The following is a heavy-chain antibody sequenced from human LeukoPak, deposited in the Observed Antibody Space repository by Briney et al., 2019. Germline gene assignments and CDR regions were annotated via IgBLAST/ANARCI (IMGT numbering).Heavy chain of an antibody. J-gene: IGHJ4*02. CDR3: AKDRESRSGGSCYGY. CDR1: GFTFSTFA. D-gene: IGHD2-15*01. V-gene: IGHV3-23*01. CDR2: IFPSGGEI. Sequence: GGSLRLSCAASGFTFSTFAMIWVRQPPGKGLEWVSSIFPSGGEIHYADSVRGRFTISRDNSKNTLYLQMNSLRAEDTAVYYCAKDRESRSGGSCYGYWGQGTLVTVSS.